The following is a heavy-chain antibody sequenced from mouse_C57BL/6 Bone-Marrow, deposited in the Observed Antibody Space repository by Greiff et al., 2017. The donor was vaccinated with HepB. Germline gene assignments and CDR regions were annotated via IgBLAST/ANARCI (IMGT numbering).Heavy chain of an antibody. Sequence: QVQLKQSGAELVKPGASVKMSCKASGYTFTTYPIEWMKQNHGKSLEWIGNFHPYNDDTKYNEKFKGKATLTVEKSSSTVYLGLSRLTSEDSAVYYCAISYEYDVEGYYAMDYWGQGTSVTVSS. V-gene: IGHV1-47*01. CDR2: FHPYNDDT. D-gene: IGHD2-4*01. CDR3: AISYEYDVEGYYAMDY. CDR1: GYTFTTYP. J-gene: IGHJ4*01.